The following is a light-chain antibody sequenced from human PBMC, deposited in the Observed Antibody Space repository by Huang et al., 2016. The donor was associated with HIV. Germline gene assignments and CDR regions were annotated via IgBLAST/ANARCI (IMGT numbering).Light chain of an antibody. CDR2: ESS. CDR3: QHYNSLPWT. V-gene: IGKV1-5*03. Sequence: QKPGKAPNLLIYESSTLERGVPSRFRGGGSGTEFTLTINSLQPDDFATYYCQHYNSLPWTFGQGTKVEV. J-gene: IGKJ1*01.